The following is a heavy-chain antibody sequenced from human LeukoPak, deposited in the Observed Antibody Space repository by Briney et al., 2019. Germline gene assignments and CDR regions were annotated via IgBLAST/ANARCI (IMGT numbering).Heavy chain of an antibody. CDR2: INAANGDT. Sequence: VASVKVSCKASGYTFTNYAMHWVRQAPGQRLEWMGWINAANGDTKYSQEFQGRVTITRDTSANTAYMELSSLRSEDMAVFYCARENPLSGWLGGPDYWGQGTLVTVSS. CDR3: ARENPLSGWLGGPDY. V-gene: IGHV1-3*03. CDR1: GYTFTNYA. J-gene: IGHJ4*02. D-gene: IGHD6-19*01.